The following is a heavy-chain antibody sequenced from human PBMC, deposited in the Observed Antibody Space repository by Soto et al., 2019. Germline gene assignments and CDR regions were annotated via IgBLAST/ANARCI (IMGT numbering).Heavy chain of an antibody. CDR3: ALASVRGVAFGFDY. J-gene: IGHJ4*02. CDR2: IYHSGST. D-gene: IGHD3-10*01. CDR1: GGSVSSGDFY. Sequence: SETLSLTCTVSGGSVSSGDFYWSWIRQHPGKGLEWIGYIYHSGSTYYNPSLKSRVTISVDRSKNQFSLKLSPVTAADTAVYYCALASVRGVAFGFDYWGQGTLVTVSS. V-gene: IGHV4-30-2*01.